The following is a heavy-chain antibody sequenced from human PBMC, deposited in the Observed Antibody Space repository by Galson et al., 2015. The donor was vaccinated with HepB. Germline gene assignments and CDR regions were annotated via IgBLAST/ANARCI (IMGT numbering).Heavy chain of an antibody. Sequence: SLRLSCAASGFTFSSYAMSWVRQAPGKGLEWVSAISGSGGSTYYADSVKGRFTISRDNSKNTLYLQMNSLRAEDTAVYYCANAGKSAAVSYYYYGMDVWGQGTTVTVSS. V-gene: IGHV3-23*01. J-gene: IGHJ6*02. CDR1: GFTFSSYA. CDR2: ISGSGGST. CDR3: ANAGKSAAVSYYYYGMDV. D-gene: IGHD6-13*01.